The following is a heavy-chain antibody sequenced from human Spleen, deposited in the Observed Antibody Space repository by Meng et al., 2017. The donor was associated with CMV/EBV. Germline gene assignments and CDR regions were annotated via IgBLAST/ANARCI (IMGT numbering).Heavy chain of an antibody. CDR3: ARDFGWLQHDY. V-gene: IGHV3-7*01. Sequence: GESLKISCAASAFTFSTSWMSWVRQAPGKGLQWVGNIKEDGSENNYLDSVKGRFTISRDNAKNSVYLHMSSLRAEDTAMYYCARDFGWLQHDYWGRGTLVTVSS. J-gene: IGHJ4*02. CDR2: IKEDGSEN. CDR1: AFTFSTSW. D-gene: IGHD5-24*01.